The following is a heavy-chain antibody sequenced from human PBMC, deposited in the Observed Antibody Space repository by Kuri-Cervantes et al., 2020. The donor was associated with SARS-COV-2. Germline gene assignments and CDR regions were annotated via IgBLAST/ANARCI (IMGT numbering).Heavy chain of an antibody. CDR1: GYSFYNYY. CDR2: FRPSRGSP. CDR3: ARERPESYCFDP. Sequence: ASVKVSCKASGYSFYNYYMHWVRQAPGQGLEWMGVFRPSRGSPTYAQRFQDRVTITGDTSTTTVYIELSSLTSDDTAVYYCARERPESYCFDPWGQGTLVTVSS. J-gene: IGHJ5*02. V-gene: IGHV1-46*02.